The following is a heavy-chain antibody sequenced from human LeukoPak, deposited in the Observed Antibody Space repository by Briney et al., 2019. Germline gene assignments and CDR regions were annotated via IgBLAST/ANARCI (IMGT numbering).Heavy chain of an antibody. CDR3: ARDLTVRGVILMGY. Sequence: GASVKVSCKASGYTFTSYGISWVRQAPGQGLEWMGWISAYNGNTNYAQKLQGRVTMTTDTSTSTAYMELRSLRSGDTAVYYCARDLTVRGVILMGYWGQGTLVTVSS. D-gene: IGHD3-10*01. V-gene: IGHV1-18*01. CDR2: ISAYNGNT. CDR1: GYTFTSYG. J-gene: IGHJ4*02.